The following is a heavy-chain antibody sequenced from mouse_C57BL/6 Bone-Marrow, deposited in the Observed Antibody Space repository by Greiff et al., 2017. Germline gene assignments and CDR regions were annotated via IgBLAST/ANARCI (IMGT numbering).Heavy chain of an antibody. V-gene: IGHV1-69*01. J-gene: IGHJ2*01. CDR3: ARNGYSVFDY. Sequence: QVQLQQPGAELVMPGASVKLSCKASGYTFTSYWMHWVKQRPGQGLEWIGEIDPSDSYTNYNQKFKGKSTLTVDKSSSTAYMQLSSLTSEASAVYYCARNGYSVFDYWGQGTTLTVSS. D-gene: IGHD2-3*01. CDR2: IDPSDSYT. CDR1: GYTFTSYW.